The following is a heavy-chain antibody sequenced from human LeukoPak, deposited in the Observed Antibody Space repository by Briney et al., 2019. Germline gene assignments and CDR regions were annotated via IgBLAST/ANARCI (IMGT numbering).Heavy chain of an antibody. CDR2: IYTSGST. Sequence: SETLSLTCTVSGGSISSYYWSWIRQPAGKGLEWIGRIYTSGSTNYNPSLKSRVTISVDTSKNQFSLKLSSVTAADTAVYYCARTSITMVRGSPRGVWFDPWGQGTLVTVSS. J-gene: IGHJ5*02. CDR3: ARTSITMVRGSPRGVWFDP. V-gene: IGHV4-4*07. D-gene: IGHD3-10*01. CDR1: GGSISSYY.